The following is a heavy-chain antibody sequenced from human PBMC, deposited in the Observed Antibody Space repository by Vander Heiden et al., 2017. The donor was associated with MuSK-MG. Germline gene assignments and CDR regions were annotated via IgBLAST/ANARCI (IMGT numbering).Heavy chain of an antibody. Sequence: EVQLLESGGGLVKPGGSLRLSCPASGFTFSSYSMNWVRQAPGKGLEWVSSISSSSSYIYYADAVKGRFTISRDNAKNALYLQMNSMRAEETAVYYCARVTSGGDYYNMDVWCKGTTVTVSS. CDR2: ISSSSSYI. V-gene: IGHV3-21*01. J-gene: IGHJ6*03. CDR3: ARVTSGGDYYNMDV. CDR1: GFTFSSYS. D-gene: IGHD2-15*01.